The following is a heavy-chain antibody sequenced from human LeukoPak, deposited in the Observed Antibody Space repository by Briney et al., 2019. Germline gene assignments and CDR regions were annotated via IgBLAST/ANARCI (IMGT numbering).Heavy chain of an antibody. J-gene: IGHJ4*02. CDR3: AREGVYDSWDY. CDR2: ISSSGSTI. Sequence: GGSLRLSCAASGFTFSSYEMNWVRQAPGKGLVWVSYISSSGSTIYYADSVKGRFIISRDNAKNSLYLQMNSLRAEDTAVYYCAREGVYDSWDYWGQGTLVTVSS. V-gene: IGHV3-48*03. D-gene: IGHD3-3*01. CDR1: GFTFSSYE.